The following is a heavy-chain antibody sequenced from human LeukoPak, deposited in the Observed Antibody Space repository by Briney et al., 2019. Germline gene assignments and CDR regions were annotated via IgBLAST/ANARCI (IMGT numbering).Heavy chain of an antibody. Sequence: ASVKVSCKASGCTFTGYYMHWVRQAPGQGLEWMGWINPNSGGTNYAQKFQGRVTMTRDTSISTAYMELSRLRSDDTAVYYCARGTDGDAHYYYYGMDVWGQGTTVTVSS. CDR2: INPNSGGT. D-gene: IGHD4-17*01. V-gene: IGHV1-2*02. CDR3: ARGTDGDAHYYYYGMDV. CDR1: GCTFTGYY. J-gene: IGHJ6*02.